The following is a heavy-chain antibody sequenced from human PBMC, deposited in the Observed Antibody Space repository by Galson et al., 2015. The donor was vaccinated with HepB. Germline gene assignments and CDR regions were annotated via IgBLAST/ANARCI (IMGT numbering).Heavy chain of an antibody. D-gene: IGHD3-16*01. Sequence: SLRLSCAASGFTFSSYAMHWVRQAPGKGLEYVSAISSNGGSTYYADSVKGRFTISRDNSKNTLYLQMGSLRAEDMAVYYCARSGGSGYYYCYMDVWGKGTTVTVSS. J-gene: IGHJ6*03. V-gene: IGHV3-64*02. CDR3: ARSGGSGYYYCYMDV. CDR1: GFTFSSYA. CDR2: ISSNGGST.